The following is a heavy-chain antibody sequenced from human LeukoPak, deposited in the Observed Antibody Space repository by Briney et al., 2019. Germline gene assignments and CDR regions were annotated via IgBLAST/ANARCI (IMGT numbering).Heavy chain of an antibody. D-gene: IGHD5-18*01. V-gene: IGHV4-59*01. J-gene: IGHJ4*02. CDR1: GGSISSYY. Sequence: PSETLSLTCTVSGGSISSYYWSWIRQPPGKGLEWIGYIYYSGSTNYNPSLKSRVTISVDTSKNQFSLKLSSVTAADTAVYYCARVSRSYGSSYTFDYWGQGTLVTVSS. CDR2: IYYSGST. CDR3: ARVSRSYGSSYTFDY.